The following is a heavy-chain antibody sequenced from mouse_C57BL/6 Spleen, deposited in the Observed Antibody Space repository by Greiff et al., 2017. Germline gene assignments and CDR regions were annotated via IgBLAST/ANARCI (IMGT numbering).Heavy chain of an antibody. V-gene: IGHV1-63*01. D-gene: IGHD2-2*01. CDR1: GYTFTNYW. CDR2: IYPGGGYT. CDR3: ARERDYGYDY. J-gene: IGHJ2*01. Sequence: QVQLKQSGAELVRPGTSVKMSCKASGYTFTNYWIGWAKQRPGHGLEWIGDIYPGGGYTNYNEKFKGKATLTADKSSSTAYMQFSSLTSEDSAIYYCARERDYGYDYWGQGTTLTVSS.